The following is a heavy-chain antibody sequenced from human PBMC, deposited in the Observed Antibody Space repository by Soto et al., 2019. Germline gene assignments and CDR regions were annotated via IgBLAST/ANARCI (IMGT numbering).Heavy chain of an antibody. D-gene: IGHD6-19*01. CDR3: ARGFQESSGWYEGWFDP. CDR1: GGSISSYY. V-gene: IGHV4-59*01. Sequence: PSETLSLTCTVSGGSISSYYWSWIRQPPGKGLEWIGYIYYSGSTNYNPSLKSRVTISVDTSKNQFSLKLSSVTAADTAVYYCARGFQESSGWYEGWFDPWGQGTLVNVSS. J-gene: IGHJ5*02. CDR2: IYYSGST.